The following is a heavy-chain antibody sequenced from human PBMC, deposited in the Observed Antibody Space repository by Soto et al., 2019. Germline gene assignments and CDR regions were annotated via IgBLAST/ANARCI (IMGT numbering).Heavy chain of an antibody. D-gene: IGHD3-9*01. CDR1: GFSLSNARMG. V-gene: IGHV2-26*01. J-gene: IGHJ4*02. Sequence: QVTLKESGPVLVKPTETLTLTCTVSGFSLSNARMGVSWIRQPPGKALEWLAHIFSNDEKSYSTSLKSRLTISKDTSKSQVVLTMTSIDPVDTATYYCARIRSGLDYDILTGYPNPTYYFDYWGQGTLVTVSS. CDR3: ARIRSGLDYDILTGYPNPTYYFDY. CDR2: IFSNDEK.